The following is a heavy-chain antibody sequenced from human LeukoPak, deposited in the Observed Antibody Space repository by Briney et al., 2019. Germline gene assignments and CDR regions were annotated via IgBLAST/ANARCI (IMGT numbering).Heavy chain of an antibody. CDR3: VVDGRDWTGFDY. Sequence: GGSLRLSCVVSGFTFSGSVMHWVRQASGKGLEWVSRIATKHNDYATTYIESVKGRFTISRDDSKNTAYLQMSSLKTEDTAVYYCVVDGRDWTGFDYWGQGARVTVSS. CDR2: IATKHNDYAT. D-gene: IGHD3/OR15-3a*01. CDR1: GFTFSGSV. V-gene: IGHV3-73*01. J-gene: IGHJ4*02.